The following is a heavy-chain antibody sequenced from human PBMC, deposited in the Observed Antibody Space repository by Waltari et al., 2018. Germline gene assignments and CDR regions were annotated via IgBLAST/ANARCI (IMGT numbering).Heavy chain of an antibody. D-gene: IGHD6-13*01. CDR2: ISGSGGST. CDR1: GFTFSSYA. V-gene: IGHV3-23*04. CDR3: AKDQGQQLVGTNWFDP. J-gene: IGHJ5*02. Sequence: EVQLVESGGGLVQPGGSLRLSCAASGFTFSSYAMSWVRQAPGKGLEWVSAISGSGGSTYYADSVKGRFTISRDNSKNTLYLQMNSLRAEDTAVYYCAKDQGQQLVGTNWFDPWGQGTLVTVSS.